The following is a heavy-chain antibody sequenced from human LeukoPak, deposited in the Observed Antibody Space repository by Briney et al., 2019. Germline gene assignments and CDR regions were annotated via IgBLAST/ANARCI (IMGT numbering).Heavy chain of an antibody. CDR1: GFTFSTYA. V-gene: IGHV3-48*02. Sequence: PGGSLRLSCAASGFTFSTYAMNWVRQAPGKGLEWVSWIYSNSDTIYYADSVKGRFALSRDNAQNSLYLQMTSLRDEDTAVYYCARDLTGYVFDYWGQGTQVTVSS. CDR3: ARDLTGYVFDY. J-gene: IGHJ4*02. CDR2: IYSNSDTI. D-gene: IGHD3-9*01.